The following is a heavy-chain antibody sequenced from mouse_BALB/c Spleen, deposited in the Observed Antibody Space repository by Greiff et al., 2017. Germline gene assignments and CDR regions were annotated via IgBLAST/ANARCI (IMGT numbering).Heavy chain of an antibody. D-gene: IGHD2-1*01. CDR2: ISSGSSTI. J-gene: IGHJ1*01. V-gene: IGHV5-17*02. CDR1: GFTFSSFG. CDR3: ARGNYVSYWYFDV. Sequence: EVKVVESGGGLVQPGGSRKLSCAASGFTFSSFGMHWVRQAPEKGLEWVAYISSGSSTIYYADTVKGRFTISRDNPKNTLFLQMTSLRSEDTAMYYCARGNYVSYWYFDVWGAGTTVTVSS.